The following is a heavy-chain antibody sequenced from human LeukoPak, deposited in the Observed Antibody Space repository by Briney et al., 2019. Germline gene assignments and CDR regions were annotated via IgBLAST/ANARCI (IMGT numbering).Heavy chain of an antibody. CDR3: AREQGPRSSSWFDP. Sequence: ASVKVSCKASGYTFTSYGISWVRQAPGQGLEWMGWISAYNGNTNYAQKLQGRVTMTTDTSTSTAYMELRSLRSDDPAVYYCAREQGPRSSSWFDPCGQGNLVTVSS. V-gene: IGHV1-18*01. J-gene: IGHJ5*02. D-gene: IGHD6-6*01. CDR1: GYTFTSYG. CDR2: ISAYNGNT.